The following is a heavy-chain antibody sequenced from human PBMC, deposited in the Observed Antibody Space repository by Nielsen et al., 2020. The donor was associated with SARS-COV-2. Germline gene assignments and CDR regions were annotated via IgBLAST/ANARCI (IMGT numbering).Heavy chain of an antibody. V-gene: IGHV1-2*04. J-gene: IGHJ6*02. D-gene: IGHD7-27*01. CDR2: INPNSGGT. CDR1: GYTFTGYY. Sequence: ASVKVSCKASGYTFTGYYMHWVRQAPGQGLEWMGWINPNSGGTNYAQKFQGWVTMTRDTSISTAYMELSRLRSDDTAVYYCARGGWVTGYDGMDVWGQGTTVTVSS. CDR3: ARGGWVTGYDGMDV.